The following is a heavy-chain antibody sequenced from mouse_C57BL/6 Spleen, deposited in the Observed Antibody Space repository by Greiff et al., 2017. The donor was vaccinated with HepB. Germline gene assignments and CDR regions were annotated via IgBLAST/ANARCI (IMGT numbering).Heavy chain of an antibody. CDR1: GYTFTDYE. Sequence: VQLQQSGAELVRPGASVTLSCKASGYTFTDYEMHWVKQTPVHGLEWIGAIDPETGGTAYNQKFKGKAILTADKSSSTAYMELRSLTSEDSAVYYCTRNPYYSNYVWFAYWGQGTLVTVSA. D-gene: IGHD2-5*01. V-gene: IGHV1-15*01. CDR2: IDPETGGT. CDR3: TRNPYYSNYVWFAY. J-gene: IGHJ3*01.